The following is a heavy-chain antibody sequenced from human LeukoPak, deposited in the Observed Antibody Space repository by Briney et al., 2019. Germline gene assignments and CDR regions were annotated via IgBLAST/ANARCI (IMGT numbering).Heavy chain of an antibody. D-gene: IGHD2-15*01. CDR3: ARDVGYCSGGSCYGY. CDR2: ISAYNGNT. V-gene: IGHV1-18*01. Sequence: ASVKVSCKASGYTFTSYGISWVRQAPGQGLEWMGWISAYNGNTNYAQKLQGRVTMTTDTSTSTAYIELRSLRSDDTAVYYCARDVGYCSGGSCYGYWGQGTLVTVSS. CDR1: GYTFTSYG. J-gene: IGHJ4*02.